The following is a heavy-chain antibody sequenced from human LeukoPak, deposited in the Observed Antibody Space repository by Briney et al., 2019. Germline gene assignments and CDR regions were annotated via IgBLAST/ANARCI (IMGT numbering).Heavy chain of an antibody. CDR1: GFTFSSYE. CDR3: GRNQSQGRVPGDN. D-gene: IGHD6-19*01. CDR2: ISSSGSTI. Sequence: GGSLRLSCAASGFTFSSYEMNWVRQAPGKGLEWVSYISSSGSTIYYADSVKGRFTISRDNAKNSLYLQMNSLRAEDTAVYYGGRNQSQGRVPGDNWGQETLVTVSS. V-gene: IGHV3-48*03. J-gene: IGHJ4*02.